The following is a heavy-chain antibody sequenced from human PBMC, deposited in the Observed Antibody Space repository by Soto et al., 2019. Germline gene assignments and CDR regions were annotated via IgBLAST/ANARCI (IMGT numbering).Heavy chain of an antibody. CDR1: GGTFSSYA. V-gene: IGHV1-69*01. Sequence: QVQLVQSGAEVKKPGSSVKVSCKASGGTFSSYAISWVRQAPGQGLEWMGGIIPIFGTANYAQKFQGRVTVTADESTSTAYMELSSLRSEDTAVYYCARDRYYDFWRGPALPDYWGQGTLVTVSS. D-gene: IGHD3-3*01. CDR3: ARDRYYDFWRGPALPDY. CDR2: IIPIFGTA. J-gene: IGHJ4*02.